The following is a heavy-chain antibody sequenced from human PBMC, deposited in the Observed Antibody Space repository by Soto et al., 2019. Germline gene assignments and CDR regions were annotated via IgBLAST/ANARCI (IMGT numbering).Heavy chain of an antibody. D-gene: IGHD2-21*02. CDR3: TKRGDCPGDCNLNYYDS. V-gene: IGHV4-4*02. CDR1: SASINSPNW. CDR2: ISRSGTT. J-gene: IGHJ4*02. Sequence: QVQLQESGPGLVKPSETLSLKCAVSSASINSPNWWTWVRQPPGKGLEWIGQISRSGTTNYNPSLTSRATVSADTSKNQFFLRLTSMTAADTAIYYCTKRGDCPGDCNLNYYDSWGQGIQVTVSS.